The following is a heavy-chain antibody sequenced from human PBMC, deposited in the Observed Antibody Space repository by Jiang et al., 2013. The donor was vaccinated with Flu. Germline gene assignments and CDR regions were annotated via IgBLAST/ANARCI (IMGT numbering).Heavy chain of an antibody. D-gene: IGHD6-19*01. V-gene: IGHV5-10-1*01. Sequence: GAEVKKPGESLRISCKGSGYSFTSYWISWVRQMPGKGLEWMGRIDPSDSYTKYGPSFQGHVTISADKSISTAYLQWSSLKASDTAMYYCARQGIAVAGISPKDYYYYGMDVWGQGTTVTVSS. CDR2: IDPSDSYT. CDR3: ARQGIAVAGISPKDYYYYGMDV. J-gene: IGHJ6*02. CDR1: GYSFTSYW.